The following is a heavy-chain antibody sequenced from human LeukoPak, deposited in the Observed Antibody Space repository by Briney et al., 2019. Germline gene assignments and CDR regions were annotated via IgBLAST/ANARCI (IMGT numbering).Heavy chain of an antibody. J-gene: IGHJ4*02. V-gene: IGHV4-61*01. CDR3: ARARSDYGDYYFDY. CDR1: GGSISSSSYY. CDR2: IYYSGST. Sequence: SETLSLTCIVSGGSISSSSYYWSWIRQPPGKGLEWIGYIYYSGSTNYNPSLKSRVTTSVDTSKNQFSLKLSSVTAADTAVYYCARARSDYGDYYFDYWGQGTLVTVSS. D-gene: IGHD4-17*01.